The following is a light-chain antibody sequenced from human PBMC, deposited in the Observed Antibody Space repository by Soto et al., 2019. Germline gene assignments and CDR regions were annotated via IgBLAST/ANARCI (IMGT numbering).Light chain of an antibody. V-gene: IGKV3-15*01. CDR3: QQYNNWPRT. J-gene: IGKJ1*01. CDR2: GAS. CDR1: QSVSRD. Sequence: EIVMTQSPAILSVSPGERVTLSCRASQSVSRDLAWYQQKPGQAPRLLIYGASTRATDIPARFSDSGSGKEFTLTIGSLQSEDCTVYYCQQYNNWPRTFGQGTKVEIK.